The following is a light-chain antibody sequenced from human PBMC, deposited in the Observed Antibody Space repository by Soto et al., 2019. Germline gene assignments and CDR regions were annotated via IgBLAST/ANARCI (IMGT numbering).Light chain of an antibody. Sequence: DIQMTQSPSSLSASVGDRVTITCRASQGISTYLACYQQKPGKVPKLLIYAASTLQSGDPSRFSGSGSGTDFTLTSSSLQPEDVATYYCQKYNRAPFTCAPGTKVDIQ. J-gene: IGKJ3*01. CDR3: QKYNRAPFT. V-gene: IGKV1-27*01. CDR1: QGISTY. CDR2: AAS.